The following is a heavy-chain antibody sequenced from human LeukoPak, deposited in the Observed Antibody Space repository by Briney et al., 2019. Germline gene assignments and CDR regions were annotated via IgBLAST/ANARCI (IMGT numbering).Heavy chain of an antibody. CDR2: INHSGST. Sequence: SETLSLTCAVYGGSFSGYYWSWIRQPPGKGLEWIGEINHSGSTNYNPSLKSRVTISVDTSKNQFSLQLNSVTPEDTAVYYCARFPLRGIVGAIQVDAFDMWGQGTMVTVSS. CDR3: ARFPLRGIVGAIQVDAFDM. V-gene: IGHV4-34*01. CDR1: GGSFSGYY. D-gene: IGHD1-26*01. J-gene: IGHJ3*02.